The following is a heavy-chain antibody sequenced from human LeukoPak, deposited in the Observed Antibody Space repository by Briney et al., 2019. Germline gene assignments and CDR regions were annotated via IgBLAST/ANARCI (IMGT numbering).Heavy chain of an antibody. CDR3: ARAPSITMVREVPSWGMDV. CDR1: GGTFSSYA. J-gene: IGHJ6*04. Sequence: GASVKVSCKASGGTFSSYAISWVRQAPGQGLEWMGGIIPIFGTANYAQKFQGRVTITADKSTSTAYMELSSLRSEDTAVYYCARAPSITMVREVPSWGMDVWGKGTTVTVSS. CDR2: IIPIFGTA. D-gene: IGHD3-10*01. V-gene: IGHV1-69*06.